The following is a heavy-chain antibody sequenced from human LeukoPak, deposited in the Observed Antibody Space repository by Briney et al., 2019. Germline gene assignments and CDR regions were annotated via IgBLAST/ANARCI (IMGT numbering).Heavy chain of an antibody. CDR1: GFIFSNYA. V-gene: IGHV3-30*02. J-gene: IGHJ4*02. Sequence: GGSLRLSCAASGFIFSNYAMQWVRQAPGMGLEWVAFIRYDGGNTYYADSVKGRFTISRDNSKNTMYLQMNSLNAEDTAVYYCAKPRRAVAGSFDYWGQGTLVTVSS. CDR3: AKPRRAVAGSFDY. D-gene: IGHD6-19*01. CDR2: IRYDGGNT.